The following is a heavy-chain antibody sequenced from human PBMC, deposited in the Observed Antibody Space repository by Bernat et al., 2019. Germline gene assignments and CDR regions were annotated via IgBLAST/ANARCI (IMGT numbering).Heavy chain of an antibody. CDR3: ARHGNSVVAPNPKGFDP. Sequence: QLQVQESGPGLVKPSETLSLTCTVSGGSISSSSNYFWGWIRQPPGKGLEWVGSIYYSGNTYYNPSLKSRVTISVDTSKNQFSLDLSFVTAADTAVYYCARHGNSVVAPNPKGFDPWGQGTLVTVSS. CDR2: IYYSGNT. J-gene: IGHJ5*02. CDR1: GGSISSSSNYF. V-gene: IGHV4-39*01. D-gene: IGHD2/OR15-2a*01.